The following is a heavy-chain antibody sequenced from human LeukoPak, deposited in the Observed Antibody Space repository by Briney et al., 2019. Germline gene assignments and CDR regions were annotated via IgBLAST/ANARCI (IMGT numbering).Heavy chain of an antibody. CDR3: GRTTVGYSSGQKPAWPVDY. CDR2: IFGSGGSP. D-gene: IGHD5-18*01. Sequence: GGSLRPSCEASGFTFGSHAMYWVRQAPGKGLEWVAGIFGSGGSPHYADPVKGRFTISRDNSRNTVYLQINSLRAEDTAVYYCGRTTVGYSSGQKPAWPVDYWGQGTLVTVSS. J-gene: IGHJ4*02. CDR1: GFTFGSHA. V-gene: IGHV3-23*01.